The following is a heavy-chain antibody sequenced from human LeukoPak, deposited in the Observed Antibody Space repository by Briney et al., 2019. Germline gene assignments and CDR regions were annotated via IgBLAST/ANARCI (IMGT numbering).Heavy chain of an antibody. V-gene: IGHV1-69*10. CDR1: GYTFTSYD. CDR2: IIPILGIA. Sequence: GASVKVSCKASGYTFTSYDINWVRQATGQGLEWMGWIIPILGIANYAQKFQGRVTITADKSTSTAYMELSSLRSEDTAVYYCAGDVVATSTGDYWGQGTLVTVSS. D-gene: IGHD5-12*01. CDR3: AGDVVATSTGDY. J-gene: IGHJ4*02.